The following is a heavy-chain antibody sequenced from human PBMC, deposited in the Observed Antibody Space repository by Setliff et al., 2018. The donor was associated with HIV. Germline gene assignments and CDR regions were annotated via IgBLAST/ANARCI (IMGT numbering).Heavy chain of an antibody. Sequence: SETLSLTCTVSGGSIRSSTYYWGWIRQPPGKGLEWIGSIYYSGSTYYNPSLNSRVTISVDTPKNQFSLRLSSVTAADTAVYYCARRGDYYDDSSGAGGAFDIWGQGTMVTVSS. V-gene: IGHV4-39*01. CDR3: ARRGDYYDDSSGAGGAFDI. CDR1: GGSIRSSTYY. D-gene: IGHD3-22*01. J-gene: IGHJ3*02. CDR2: IYYSGST.